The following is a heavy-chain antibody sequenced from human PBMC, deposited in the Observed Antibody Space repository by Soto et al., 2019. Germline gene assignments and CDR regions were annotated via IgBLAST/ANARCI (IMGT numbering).Heavy chain of an antibody. D-gene: IGHD3-10*01. J-gene: IGHJ4*02. V-gene: IGHV3-23*01. CDR3: AKVRGPEDFFDY. CDR2: ISGSGVST. Sequence: EVQLLESGGGLVQPGGSLRLSCAASGFTFSSYAVNWVRQAPGKGLEWVSAISGSGVSTIYADSVKGRFTISRDNSKNTVHLQMNSLRAEDTALYYCAKVRGPEDFFDYWGQGTLVTVS. CDR1: GFTFSSYA.